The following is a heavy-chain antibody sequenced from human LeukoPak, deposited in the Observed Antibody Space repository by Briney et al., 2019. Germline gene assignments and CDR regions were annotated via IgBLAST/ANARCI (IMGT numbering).Heavy chain of an antibody. Sequence: SETLSLTCTVSGGSVSSGSYYWSWIRQPPGKGLEWIGYIYYSGSTNYNPSLKSRVTISVDTSKNQFSLKLSSVTAADTAVYYCARDRVMYSSSWYSLFDPWGQGTLVTVSS. CDR3: ARDRVMYSSSWYSLFDP. CDR1: GGSVSSGSYY. D-gene: IGHD6-13*01. V-gene: IGHV4-61*01. J-gene: IGHJ5*02. CDR2: IYYSGST.